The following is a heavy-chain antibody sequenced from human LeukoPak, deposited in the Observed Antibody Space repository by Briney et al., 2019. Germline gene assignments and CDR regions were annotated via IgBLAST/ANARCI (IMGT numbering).Heavy chain of an antibody. J-gene: IGHJ4*02. V-gene: IGHV3-21*04. Sequence: GGSLRLSCAGSGFTFSRYTFNWVRQAPGRGLEWVSAISGDSKYIYYTDSVKGRFTISRDNAKNSVFLQMNSLRAEDTAVYYCARGSRYCSSTSCYADFDYWGQGTLVTVSS. D-gene: IGHD2-2*01. CDR1: GFTFSRYT. CDR2: ISGDSKYI. CDR3: ARGSRYCSSTSCYADFDY.